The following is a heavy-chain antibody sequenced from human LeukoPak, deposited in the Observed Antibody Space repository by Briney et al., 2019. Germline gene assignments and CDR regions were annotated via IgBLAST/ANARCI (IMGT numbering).Heavy chain of an antibody. CDR1: GYSFTSYW. J-gene: IGHJ4*02. D-gene: IGHD3-10*01. Sequence: GESLKISCKGSGYSFTSYWIGWVRQMPGKGLEWMGIIYSGDSDTRHSPSFQGQVTISADKSIGTAYLQWSSLKASDTAMYYCARHRSPMGPLDYWGQGTLVTVSS. V-gene: IGHV5-51*01. CDR3: ARHRSPMGPLDY. CDR2: IYSGDSDT.